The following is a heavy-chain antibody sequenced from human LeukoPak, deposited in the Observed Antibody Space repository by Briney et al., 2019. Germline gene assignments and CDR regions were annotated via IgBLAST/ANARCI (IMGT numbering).Heavy chain of an antibody. CDR2: LYYSGST. J-gene: IGHJ4*02. CDR3: ARGNSGSHHKRGVGDY. V-gene: IGHV4-39*01. CDR1: GGSISSTTYY. Sequence: SETLSLTCSVSGGSISSTTYYWGWIRQPPGKGLEWIGSLYYSGSTYYNPSLKSRVTISVDTSKNQFSLKLSSVTAADTAVYYCARGNSGSHHKRGVGDYWGQGTLVTVSS. D-gene: IGHD1-26*01.